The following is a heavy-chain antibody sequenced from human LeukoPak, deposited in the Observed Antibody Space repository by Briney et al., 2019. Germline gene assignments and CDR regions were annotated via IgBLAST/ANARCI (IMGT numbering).Heavy chain of an antibody. Sequence: QPGGSLRLSCAASGFTFSSYGMHWVRQAPGKGLEWVAVIWYDGSNKYYADSVKGRFTISRDNSKNTLYLQMNSLRAEDTAVYYCARGVGIYSFFDYWGQGTLVTVSS. D-gene: IGHD5-12*01. V-gene: IGHV3-33*01. CDR1: GFTFSSYG. J-gene: IGHJ4*02. CDR3: ARGVGIYSFFDY. CDR2: IWYDGSNK.